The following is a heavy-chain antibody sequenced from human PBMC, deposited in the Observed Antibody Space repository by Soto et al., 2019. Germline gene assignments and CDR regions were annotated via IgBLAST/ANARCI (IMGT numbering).Heavy chain of an antibody. J-gene: IGHJ6*02. V-gene: IGHV3-15*01. CDR1: GFTFSNAW. Sequence: GGSLRLSCAASGFTFSNAWMSWVRQAPGKGLEWVGRIKSKTDGGTTDYAAPVKGRFTISRDDSKNTLYLQMNSLKTEDTAVYYCTTDSPYSPYYYYYGMDVWGQGPTVTVSS. CDR2: IKSKTDGGTT. CDR3: TTDSPYSPYYYYYGMDV. D-gene: IGHD2-21*01.